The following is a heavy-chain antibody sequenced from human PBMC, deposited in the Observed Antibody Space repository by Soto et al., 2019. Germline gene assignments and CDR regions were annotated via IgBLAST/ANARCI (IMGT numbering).Heavy chain of an antibody. V-gene: IGHV4-30-4*02. D-gene: IGHD2-15*01. CDR2: IYYSGST. CDR3: VRGMLRGYYFDY. CDR1: GDSINSGDYY. Sequence: PSDTLSLNCTGSGDSINSGDYYWTWIRQPPGKGLEYIGYIYYSGSTYYNPSLKSRVTISIDTSKNKFSLNLSSVTAADTAVYYCVRGMLRGYYFDYWGQGALVTVSS. J-gene: IGHJ4*02.